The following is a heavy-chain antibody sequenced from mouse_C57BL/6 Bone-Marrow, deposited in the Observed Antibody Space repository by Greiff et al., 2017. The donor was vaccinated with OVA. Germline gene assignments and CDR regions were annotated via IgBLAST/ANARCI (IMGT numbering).Heavy chain of an antibody. V-gene: IGHV8-8*01. D-gene: IGHD1-1*01. J-gene: IGHJ1*03. CDR1: GFSLSTFGMG. CDR2: IWWDDDK. Sequence: QVTLKESGPGILQPSQTLSLTCSFSGFSLSTFGMGVGWIRQPSGKGLEWLAHIWWDDDKYYNPALKSRPPISTDTSKNQVFLKIANVDTADTATYYCAHEGDYYGSSYVGWYFDVWGTGTTVTVSS. CDR3: AHEGDYYGSSYVGWYFDV.